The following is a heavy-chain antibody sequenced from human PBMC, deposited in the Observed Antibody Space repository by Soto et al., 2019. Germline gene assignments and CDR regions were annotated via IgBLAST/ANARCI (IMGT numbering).Heavy chain of an antibody. V-gene: IGHV1-2*04. CDR1: GYTFTGYY. Sequence: QVQLVQSGAEVKKPGASVKVSCKASGYTFTGYYMHWVRQAPGQGLEWMGWINPNSGGTNYAQKFQGWVTMTRDTSISTAYMELSRVRSDDTAVYYCARDHRQTGPYDYYGMDVWGQGTTVTVSS. J-gene: IGHJ6*02. D-gene: IGHD1-1*01. CDR2: INPNSGGT. CDR3: ARDHRQTGPYDYYGMDV.